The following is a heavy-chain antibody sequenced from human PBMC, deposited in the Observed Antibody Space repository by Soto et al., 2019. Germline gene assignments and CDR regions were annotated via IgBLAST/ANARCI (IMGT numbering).Heavy chain of an antibody. Sequence: QVQLQQWGAGLLKPSETLSLTCGVYGGSFSGYSWTWIRQSPGKGLEWIGQINGAGSANYNPSLKSPVTISVATSNNVFSLGLSSVTAADTAVYCRARGLFSGASYSGGWSFVDYWGQGILVTVSS. CDR2: INGAGSA. J-gene: IGHJ4*02. D-gene: IGHD3-10*01. V-gene: IGHV4-34*01. CDR1: GGSFSGYS. CDR3: ARGLFSGASYSGGWSFVDY.